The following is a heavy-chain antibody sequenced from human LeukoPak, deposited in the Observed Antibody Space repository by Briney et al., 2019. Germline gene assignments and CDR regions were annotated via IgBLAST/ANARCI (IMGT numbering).Heavy chain of an antibody. J-gene: IGHJ4*02. CDR1: GFTFSSYG. Sequence: GGSLRLSCSASGFTFSSYGMNWVRQAPGKGLEWVAVMSYDGSNKYYADSVKGRCTMSRDNSKNTLYLQMKSLRAEDTAVYYCARQLGGSYCNLDYWGQGTLVTVSS. V-gene: IGHV3-30*03. CDR3: ARQLGGSYCNLDY. CDR2: MSYDGSNK. D-gene: IGHD1-26*01.